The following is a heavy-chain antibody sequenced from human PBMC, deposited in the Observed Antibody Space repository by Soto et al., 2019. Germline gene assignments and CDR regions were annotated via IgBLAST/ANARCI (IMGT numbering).Heavy chain of an antibody. CDR2: IYYSGST. V-gene: IGHV4-59*01. CDR1: GGSISSYY. CDR3: ARVWGGAFEI. Sequence: SETLSLTCTVSGGSISSYYWSWIRQPPGKGLEWIGYIYYSGSTNYNPSLKSRVTISVDTSKNHFSLKLSFVTAADTAVYYCARVWGGAFEIWGQGTMVTVSS. J-gene: IGHJ3*02. D-gene: IGHD3-10*01.